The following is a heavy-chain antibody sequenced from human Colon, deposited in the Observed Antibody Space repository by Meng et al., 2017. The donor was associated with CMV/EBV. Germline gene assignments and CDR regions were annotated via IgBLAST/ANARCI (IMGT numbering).Heavy chain of an antibody. CDR3: ARGITLTDPYFAY. D-gene: IGHD3-16*01. Sequence: SASGFTFSYYYMSWSRQAPGKGLEWLAHIRASGSNLYYADSVRGRFTISSDNANNSLFLQMTSLTAEDTAVYCCARGITLTDPYFAYWGQGTLVTVSS. CDR2: IRASGSNL. V-gene: IGHV3-11*01. J-gene: IGHJ4*02. CDR1: GFTFSYYY.